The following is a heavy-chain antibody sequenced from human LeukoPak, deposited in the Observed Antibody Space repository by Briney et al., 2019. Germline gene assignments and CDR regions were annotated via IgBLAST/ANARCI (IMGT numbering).Heavy chain of an antibody. J-gene: IGHJ4*02. CDR2: IYYSGST. Sequence: SSETLSLTCTVSGGSISSYYWSWIRQPPGKGLEWIGYIYYSGSTNCNPSLKSRVTISVDTSKNQCSLKLSSVTAADTAVYYCARGGRYYDSSGLYYFDYWGQGTLVTVSS. V-gene: IGHV4-59*01. D-gene: IGHD3-22*01. CDR1: GGSISSYY. CDR3: ARGGRYYDSSGLYYFDY.